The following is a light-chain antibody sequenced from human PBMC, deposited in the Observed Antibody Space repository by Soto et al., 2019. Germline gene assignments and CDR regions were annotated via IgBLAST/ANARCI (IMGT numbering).Light chain of an antibody. CDR1: QSISSW. J-gene: IGKJ1*01. CDR3: QQYNSYPWT. Sequence: DIQMTQSHSTLSASVGDRVXIPCRASQSISSWLAWYQQKPGKAPKLLIYDASSLESGVPSRFSGSGSETEFTLTISSLQPDDSATYYCQQYNSYPWTFGQGTKVDIK. CDR2: DAS. V-gene: IGKV1-5*01.